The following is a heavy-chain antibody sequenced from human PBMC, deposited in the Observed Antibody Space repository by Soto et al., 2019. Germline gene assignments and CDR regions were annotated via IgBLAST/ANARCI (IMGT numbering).Heavy chain of an antibody. D-gene: IGHD3-22*01. CDR3: ARIRDYYDSSGYDY. V-gene: IGHV2-70*04. CDR1: RFSLSTSGMR. J-gene: IGHJ4*02. CDR2: IDWDDDK. Sequence: GPTLVNPTQTLTLTCTFSRFSLSTSGMRVSWIRQPPGKALEWLARIDWDDDKFYSTSLKTRLTISKDTSKNQVVLTMTNMDPVDTATYYCARIRDYYDSSGYDYWGQGTLVTVSS.